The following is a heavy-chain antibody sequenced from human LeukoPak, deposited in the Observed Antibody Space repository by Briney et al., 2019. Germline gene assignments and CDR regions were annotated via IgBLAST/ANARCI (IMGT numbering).Heavy chain of an antibody. D-gene: IGHD1-26*01. J-gene: IGHJ4*02. CDR3: AREGVDSGSYYWGAFDY. Sequence: ASVKVSCKASGYTFTSYAISWVRQAPGQGLEWMGGIIPIFGTANYAQKFQGRVTITTDESTSTAYMELSSLRSEDTAVYYCAREGVDSGSYYWGAFDYWGQGTLVTVSS. CDR1: GYTFTSYA. CDR2: IIPIFGTA. V-gene: IGHV1-69*05.